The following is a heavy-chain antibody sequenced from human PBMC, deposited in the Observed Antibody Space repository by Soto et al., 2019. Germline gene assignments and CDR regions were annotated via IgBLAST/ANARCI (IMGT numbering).Heavy chain of an antibody. CDR2: IIPIFGTA. V-gene: IGHV1-69*13. J-gene: IGHJ6*02. CDR1: GGTFSSYA. CDR3: ASLGFGSSSLYYGMDV. D-gene: IGHD6-6*01. Sequence: SVKVSCKASGGTFSSYAISWVRQAPGQGLEWMGGIIPIFGTANYAQKFQGRVTITADESTSTAYMELSSLRSEDTAVYYCASLGFGSSSLYYGMDVWGQGTTVTVSS.